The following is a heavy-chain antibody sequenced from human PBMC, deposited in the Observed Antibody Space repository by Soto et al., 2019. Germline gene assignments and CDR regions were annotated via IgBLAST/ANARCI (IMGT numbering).Heavy chain of an antibody. D-gene: IGHD4-17*01. CDR1: GFSLSTSGVG. CDR3: ENRLRLRGLGP. V-gene: IGHV2-5*01. CDR2: IYWNDDK. J-gene: IGHJ5*02. Sequence: SGPTLVNPTQTLTLTCTFSGFSLSTSGVGVGWIRQPPGKALEWLALIYWNDDKRYSPSLKSRLTITKDTSKNQVVLTMTNMDPVDTAKYYCENRLRLRGLGPWGQGTLVTVSS.